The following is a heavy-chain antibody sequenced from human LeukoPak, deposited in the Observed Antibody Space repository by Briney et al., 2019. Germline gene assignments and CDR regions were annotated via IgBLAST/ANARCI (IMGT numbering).Heavy chain of an antibody. V-gene: IGHV3-64*01. CDR2: ISSNGINT. D-gene: IGHD6-13*01. Sequence: GGSLGLSGAASGFNFSTYAMHWVRQAPGKGLKYVSAISSNGINTYYANSVKGRFTISRDNSKNTLYLQMGSLRAEDMAVYYCVRVIQGINSSWYGSWGQGTLVTVSS. J-gene: IGHJ1*01. CDR3: VRVIQGINSSWYGS. CDR1: GFNFSTYA.